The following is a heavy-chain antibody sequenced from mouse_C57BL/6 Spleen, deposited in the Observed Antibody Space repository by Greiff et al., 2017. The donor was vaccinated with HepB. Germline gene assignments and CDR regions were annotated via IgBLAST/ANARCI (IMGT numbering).Heavy chain of an antibody. CDR2: INPYNGDT. J-gene: IGHJ4*01. Sequence: EVQLVESGPELVKPGDSVKISCKASGYSFTGYFMNWVMQSHGKSLEWIGRINPYNGDTFYNQKFKGKATLTVDKSSSTAHMELRSLTSEDSAVYYCARWAPPYAMDYWGQGTSVTVSS. CDR1: GYSFTGYF. CDR3: ARWAPPYAMDY. V-gene: IGHV1-20*01.